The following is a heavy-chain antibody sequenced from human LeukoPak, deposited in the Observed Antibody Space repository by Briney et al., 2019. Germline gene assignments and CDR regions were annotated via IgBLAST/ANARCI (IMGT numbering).Heavy chain of an antibody. D-gene: IGHD3-22*01. CDR1: GYTLTELS. Sequence: ASVKVSCKVSGYTLTELSMHWVRQAPGKGLEWMGGFDPEDGETIYAQKFQGRVTMTEDTSTDTAYMELSSLRSEDTAVYYCATDYYDSSGYPRGLDPWGQGTLVTVSS. CDR3: ATDYYDSSGYPRGLDP. CDR2: FDPEDGET. J-gene: IGHJ5*02. V-gene: IGHV1-24*01.